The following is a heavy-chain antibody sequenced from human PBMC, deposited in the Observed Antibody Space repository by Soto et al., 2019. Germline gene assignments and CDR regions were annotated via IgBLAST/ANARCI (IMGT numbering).Heavy chain of an antibody. Sequence: QVQLVESGGGVVQPGRSLRLSCAASGFTFSSYAMHWVRQAPGKGLEWVAVISYDGSNKYYADSVKGRFTISRDNSKNTLYLQMNSLRAEDTAVYYCARGSVAGSPFYGMDVWGQGTTVTVSS. D-gene: IGHD6-19*01. V-gene: IGHV3-30-3*01. CDR1: GFTFSSYA. CDR3: ARGSVAGSPFYGMDV. CDR2: ISYDGSNK. J-gene: IGHJ6*02.